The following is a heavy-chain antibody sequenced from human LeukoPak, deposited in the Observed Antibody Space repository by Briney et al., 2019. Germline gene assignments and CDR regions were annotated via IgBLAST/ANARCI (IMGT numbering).Heavy chain of an antibody. CDR1: GSTFDDYA. CDR2: ISWNSGSI. Sequence: PGRSLRLSCAASGSTFDDYAMHWVRQAPGKGLEWVSGISWNSGSIGYADSVKGRFTISRDNAKNSLYLQMNSLRAEDTALYYCAKDMAPYQLLPFDYWGQGTLVTVSS. CDR3: AKDMAPYQLLPFDY. D-gene: IGHD2-2*01. J-gene: IGHJ4*02. V-gene: IGHV3-9*01.